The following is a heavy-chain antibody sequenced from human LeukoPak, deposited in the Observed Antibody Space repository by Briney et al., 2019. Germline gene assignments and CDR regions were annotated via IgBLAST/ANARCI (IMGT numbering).Heavy chain of an antibody. Sequence: GGSLRLSCAASGFTFSSYAMNWVRQTPGKGLEWVSAISGSGGSTYYADSVKRRFTISRENAKNSLYLQVNSLRAGDTAVYYCARAGYSSTWYSRYFDLWGRGTLVTVSS. CDR3: ARAGYSSTWYSRYFDL. J-gene: IGHJ2*01. CDR2: ISGSGGST. D-gene: IGHD6-13*01. V-gene: IGHV3-23*01. CDR1: GFTFSSYA.